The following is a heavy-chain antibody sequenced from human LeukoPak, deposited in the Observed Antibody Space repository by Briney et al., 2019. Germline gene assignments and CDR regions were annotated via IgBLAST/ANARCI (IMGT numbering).Heavy chain of an antibody. Sequence: ASVKVSCKASGYTFTGYYMHWVRQAPGQGLEWMGWINPNSGGTNYAQKFQGWVTMTRDTSISTAYMELSRLRSDDTAVYYCARVGPERWLHSDYYYGMDVWGQGTTVTVSS. CDR1: GYTFTGYY. V-gene: IGHV1-2*04. J-gene: IGHJ6*02. CDR2: INPNSGGT. D-gene: IGHD4-17*01. CDR3: ARVGPERWLHSDYYYGMDV.